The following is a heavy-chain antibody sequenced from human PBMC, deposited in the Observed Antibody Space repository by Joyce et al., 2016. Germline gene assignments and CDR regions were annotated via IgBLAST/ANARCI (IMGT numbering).Heavy chain of an antibody. Sequence: QVQLQQWGAGLLRPSETLSLTCAVYGGSFSGYYWSWIRQPPGKGLEWIGEVTHSGTINYNPSLKRRVTISVDTSKNQFSLMLSSVTAADTAVYYCARAPHYCISSSCFFAYWGQGTLVIVSS. D-gene: IGHD2-2*01. CDR3: ARAPHYCISSSCFFAY. CDR2: VTHSGTI. J-gene: IGHJ4*02. V-gene: IGHV4-34*02. CDR1: GGSFSGYY.